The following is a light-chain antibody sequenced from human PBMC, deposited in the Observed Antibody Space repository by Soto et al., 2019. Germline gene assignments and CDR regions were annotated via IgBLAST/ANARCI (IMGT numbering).Light chain of an antibody. J-gene: IGKJ5*01. CDR2: GAS. V-gene: IGKV3-20*01. CDR3: QQYGSSPLIT. CDR1: QSVSSSY. Sequence: EIVLTKSPGTLSLSTGERATLSCRASQSVSSSYLAWYQQKPGQAPRLLIYGASSRATGVPDRFSGSGSGTDFTLTISRLEPEDFAVYYCQQYGSSPLITFGQGTRLEIK.